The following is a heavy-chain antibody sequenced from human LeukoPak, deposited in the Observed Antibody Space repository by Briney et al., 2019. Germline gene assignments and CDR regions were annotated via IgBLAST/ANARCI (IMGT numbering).Heavy chain of an antibody. V-gene: IGHV1-69*01. Sequence: GSSVNVSCKASGGTFSSYAISWVRQAPGQGRKWRGGISPIFVTADYAQKCQGRVTITADESTSAAYMELSSLSSEDTAVYYCARATEKGRFPYSSSWSASYGMDVWGQGTTVTVSS. J-gene: IGHJ6*02. CDR3: ARATEKGRFPYSSSWSASYGMDV. CDR1: GGTFSSYA. CDR2: ISPIFVTA. D-gene: IGHD6-13*01.